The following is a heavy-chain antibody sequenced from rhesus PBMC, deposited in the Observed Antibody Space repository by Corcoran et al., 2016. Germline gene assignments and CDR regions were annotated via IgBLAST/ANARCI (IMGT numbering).Heavy chain of an antibody. J-gene: IGHJ3*01. Sequence: QVQLQESGPGLWKPSEPLSLTCAVAGGSVSRSNWWSWLRQPPGKGLEWIGCISGSSGSTYYNPSLKSRVTISTDTSKNQFSLKLSSVTAADTAVYYCARGGYRDAFDFWGQGLRVTVSS. V-gene: IGHV4-65*01. CDR3: ARGGYRDAFDF. CDR2: ISGSSGST. D-gene: IGHD3-28*01. CDR1: GGSVSRSNW.